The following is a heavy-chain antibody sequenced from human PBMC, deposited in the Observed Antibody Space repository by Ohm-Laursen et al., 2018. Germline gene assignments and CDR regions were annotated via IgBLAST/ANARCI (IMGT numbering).Heavy chain of an antibody. CDR1: GYTFSSYD. CDR2: VNPISGNT. V-gene: IGHV1-8*01. J-gene: IGHJ2*01. Sequence: ASVKVSCNASGYTFSSYDVTWVRQATGQGLEWMGWVNPISGNTGYAQKFQGRVTMTRNTSINTAYMELSSLRSEDTAVYYCARMGPQQPHWYFDLWGRGTLVTVSS. CDR3: ARMGPQQPHWYFDL. D-gene: IGHD1/OR15-1a*01.